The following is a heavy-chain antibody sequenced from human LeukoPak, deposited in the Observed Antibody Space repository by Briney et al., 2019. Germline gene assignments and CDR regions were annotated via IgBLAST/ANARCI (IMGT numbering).Heavy chain of an antibody. CDR1: GGSFNSYY. CDR2: IYYSGST. Sequence: ETVSLTCTVSGGSFNSYYWSWIGQPPRKGLEWIGYIYYSGSTNYNPTLKPRATISIDMSKNQFSLKLRSVTAADTAVYYCARGPTKSYFDYWDQGTLATVTS. V-gene: IGHV4-59*01. CDR3: ARGPTKSYFDY. J-gene: IGHJ4*02.